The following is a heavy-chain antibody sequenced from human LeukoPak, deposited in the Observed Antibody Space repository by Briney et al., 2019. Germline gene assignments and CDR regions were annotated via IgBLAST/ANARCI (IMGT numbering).Heavy chain of an antibody. CDR3: ARHSPSGYYYYGMDV. CDR2: IYYGGST. CDR1: GGSISSYY. Sequence: KPSETLSLTCTVSGGSISSYYWSWIRQPPGKGLEWIGYIYYGGSTNYNPSLKSRVTISVDTSKNQFSLKLSSVTAADTAVYYCARHSPSGYYYYGMDVWGQGTTVTVSS. D-gene: IGHD1-26*01. V-gene: IGHV4-59*08. J-gene: IGHJ6*02.